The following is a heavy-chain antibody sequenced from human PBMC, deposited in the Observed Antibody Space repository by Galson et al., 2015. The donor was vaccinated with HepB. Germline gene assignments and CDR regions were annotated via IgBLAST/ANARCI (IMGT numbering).Heavy chain of an antibody. CDR1: GGTFSSYA. J-gene: IGHJ4*02. D-gene: IGHD6-13*01. CDR3: ARGRSWYVY. Sequence: SVKVSCKASGGTFSSYAISWVRQAPGQGLEWMGWMNPNSGNTGYAQNSQGRVTMTRNTSISTAYLELSSLRSEDTAVYYCARGRSWYVYWGQGTLVTVSS. V-gene: IGHV1-8*02. CDR2: MNPNSGNT.